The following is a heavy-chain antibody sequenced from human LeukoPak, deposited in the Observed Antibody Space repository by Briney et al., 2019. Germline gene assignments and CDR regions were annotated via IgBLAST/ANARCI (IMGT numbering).Heavy chain of an antibody. J-gene: IGHJ5*02. CDR3: ARHSRYYYGSGSYQPYWFDP. CDR1: GFTFKLYW. V-gene: IGHV3-74*01. D-gene: IGHD3-10*01. Sequence: GGSLRLSCAASGFTFKLYWIHWVRQAPGKGLEWLSRISDDGTTTNYADSVKGRFTISRDNAKNTLYLQMNSLRVDDTAVYYCARHSRYYYGSGSYQPYWFDPWGQGTLVTVSS. CDR2: ISDDGTTT.